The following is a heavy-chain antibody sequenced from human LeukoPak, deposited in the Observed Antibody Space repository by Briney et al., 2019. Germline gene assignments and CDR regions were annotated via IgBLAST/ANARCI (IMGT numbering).Heavy chain of an antibody. D-gene: IGHD3-9*01. V-gene: IGHV4-39*01. J-gene: IGHJ3*02. CDR3: AGRPYYDILTGPDGAFDI. CDR1: GGSISSSSYY. CDR2: IYYSGST. Sequence: SETLSLTCTDSGGSISSSSYYWGWIRQPPGKGLEWIGSIYYSGSTYYNPSLKSRVTISVDTSKNQFSLKLSSVTAADTAVYYCAGRPYYDILTGPDGAFDIWGQGTMVTVSS.